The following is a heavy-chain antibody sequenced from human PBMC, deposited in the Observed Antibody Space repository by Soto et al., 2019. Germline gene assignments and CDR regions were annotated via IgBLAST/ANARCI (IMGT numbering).Heavy chain of an antibody. CDR2: IWYDGSNK. Sequence: QVQLVESGGGVVQPGRSLRLSCAASGFTFSSYGMHWVRQAPGKGLEWVAVIWYDGSNKYYADSVKGRFTISRDNSKNTLYLQMNSLRAEDTAVYYCASLWGSGSYYSPRGMDVWGQGTTVTVSS. J-gene: IGHJ6*02. CDR1: GFTFSSYG. D-gene: IGHD3-10*01. CDR3: ASLWGSGSYYSPRGMDV. V-gene: IGHV3-33*01.